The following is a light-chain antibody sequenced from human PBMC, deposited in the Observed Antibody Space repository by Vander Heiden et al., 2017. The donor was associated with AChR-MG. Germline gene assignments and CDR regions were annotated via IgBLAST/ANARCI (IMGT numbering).Light chain of an antibody. CDR3: QSYDSTLGGHVI. V-gene: IGLV1-40*01. Sequence: QSVLTQPPSVSGAPGQRVTISCTGSSSNIGAEYDVHWYQQLPGTAPKLLIYDNDNRPSGVPDRFSGSKSGTSASLAITGLQAEDEADYYCQSYDSTLGGHVIFGGGTKL. J-gene: IGLJ2*01. CDR1: SSNIGAEYD. CDR2: DND.